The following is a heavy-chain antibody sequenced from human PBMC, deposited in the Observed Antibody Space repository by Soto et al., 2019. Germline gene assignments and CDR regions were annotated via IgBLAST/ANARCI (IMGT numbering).Heavy chain of an antibody. CDR3: AHRVLRTVFGLVTTTAIYFDF. J-gene: IGHJ4*02. V-gene: IGHV2-5*02. Sequence: QITLNESGPTQVKPRQTLTLTCTFSGFSLTTSGVGVGWIRQSPGKAPEWLALIYWDDDKRYSPSLKSRLTITKDTPQNPVVLTMADLDPADTATYYCAHRVLRTVFGLVTTTAIYFDFWGQGTPVAVSS. D-gene: IGHD3-3*01. CDR1: GFSLTTSGVG. CDR2: IYWDDDK.